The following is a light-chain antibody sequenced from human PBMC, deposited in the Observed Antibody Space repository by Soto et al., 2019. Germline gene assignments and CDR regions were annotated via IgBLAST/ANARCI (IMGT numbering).Light chain of an antibody. V-gene: IGKV1-5*01. CDR1: QSISSW. CDR2: EGS. CDR3: QQYNSSPLT. J-gene: IGKJ4*01. Sequence: DIQMTQSPSTLSASIGDTVTITCRANQSISSWLAWYQQKPGKAPKLLISEGSGLESGVPSRCSGRGSGTDFTFTISSRRRAGIATYYCQQYNSSPLTFGGGTKVEIK.